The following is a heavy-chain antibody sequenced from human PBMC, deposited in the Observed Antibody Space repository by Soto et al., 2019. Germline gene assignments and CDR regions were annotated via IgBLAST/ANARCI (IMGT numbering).Heavy chain of an antibody. V-gene: IGHV1-69*01. Sequence: QVQLVQSGAEVKKPGSSVKVSCKASGGTFSTYAVSWVRQAPGQGLEWMGGIIPFFDLANYAQNFQGRVTITADEPTGTAYMELSSLRSEDTAVYYCAREARNSDFWSGYYSPALFDYWGQGTLVTVSS. CDR1: GGTFSTYA. CDR2: IIPFFDLA. CDR3: AREARNSDFWSGYYSPALFDY. J-gene: IGHJ4*02. D-gene: IGHD3-3*01.